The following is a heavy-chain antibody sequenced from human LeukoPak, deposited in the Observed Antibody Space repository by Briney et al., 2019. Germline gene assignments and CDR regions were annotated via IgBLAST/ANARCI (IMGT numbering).Heavy chain of an antibody. D-gene: IGHD1-14*01. CDR2: VSGSSGNR. V-gene: IGHV3-23*01. J-gene: IGHJ4*02. Sequence: GGFLRLSCAASGFTFSTYAMTWVRQAPDKGLEWVSSVSGSSGNRYYADSVKGRFTISRDNSKNTLYLLMNILRAEDTAVYYCAREVGHNDYWGQGALVTVSS. CDR1: GFTFSTYA. CDR3: AREVGHNDY.